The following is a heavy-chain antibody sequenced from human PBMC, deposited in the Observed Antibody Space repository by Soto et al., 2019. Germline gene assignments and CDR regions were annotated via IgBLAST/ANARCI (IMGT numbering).Heavy chain of an antibody. CDR1: GYTFTSYA. V-gene: IGHV1-3*01. CDR3: ARDPLADSAVAVMNWFDP. CDR2: INAGNGNT. D-gene: IGHD6-19*01. Sequence: ASVKVSCKASGYTFTSYAMHWVRQAPGQRLEWMGWINAGNGNTKYSQKFQGRVTITRDTSASTAYMELSSLRSEDTAVYYCARDPLADSAVAVMNWFDPWGQGTLVPSPQ. J-gene: IGHJ5*02.